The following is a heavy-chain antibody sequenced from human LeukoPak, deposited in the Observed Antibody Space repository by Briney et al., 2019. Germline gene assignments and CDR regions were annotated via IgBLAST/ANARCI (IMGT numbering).Heavy chain of an antibody. CDR1: GYTFTELS. CDR3: ATGYRCSSSNCYGYYYYYMVV. Sequence: GASVKVSCKTSGYTFTELSMQWVRQAPGKGLERMGGFDPEEGETIYAQKFQGRATMTADTSTDTAYMELSSLRSEDTAVYYCATGYRCSSSNCYGYYYYYMVVWGKGTTVTVSS. J-gene: IGHJ6*03. V-gene: IGHV1-24*01. D-gene: IGHD2-2*01. CDR2: FDPEEGET.